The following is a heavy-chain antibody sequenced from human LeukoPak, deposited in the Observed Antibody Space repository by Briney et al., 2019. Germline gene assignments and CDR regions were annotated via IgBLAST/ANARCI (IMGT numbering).Heavy chain of an antibody. CDR3: ARAAVTTLPYFDY. Sequence: ASVKVSCKSSGYTFTGYYMHWVRQAPGQGLEWMGWVSPNGGATNYAQKFQGRVTMTRDTSISTAYMELSRLRSDDTAVYYCARAAVTTLPYFDYWGQGTLVTVSS. D-gene: IGHD4-17*01. V-gene: IGHV1-2*02. CDR1: GYTFTGYY. J-gene: IGHJ4*02. CDR2: VSPNGGAT.